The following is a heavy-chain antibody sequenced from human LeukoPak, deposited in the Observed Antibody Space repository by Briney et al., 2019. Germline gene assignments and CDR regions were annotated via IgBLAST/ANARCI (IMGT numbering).Heavy chain of an antibody. CDR2: INPNSGGT. D-gene: IGHD1-1*01. V-gene: IGHV1-2*02. Sequence: GASVKVSCKASGYTFTGYYMHWVRQAPGQGLEWMGWINPNSGGTNYAQKFQGRVTMTRDTSISTAYMELSRLRSDDTAVYYCARGPHREIRYPPSYYYYYMDVWGKGTTVTVSS. CDR3: ARGPHREIRYPPSYYYYYMDV. CDR1: GYTFTGYY. J-gene: IGHJ6*03.